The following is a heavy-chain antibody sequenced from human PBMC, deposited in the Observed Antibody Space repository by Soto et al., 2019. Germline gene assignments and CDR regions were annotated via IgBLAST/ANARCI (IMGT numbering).Heavy chain of an antibody. Sequence: GGSLRLSCAASGFTFSRYNMNWVRQAPGKGLEWVSYISSMIYYADSVKGRFTISRGNAKNSLYLQMNSLRDEDTAVYYCARDYWVIREAISLPLNYWAPGTLVTVSS. V-gene: IGHV3-48*02. CDR1: GFTFSRYN. J-gene: IGHJ4*02. CDR2: ISSMI. CDR3: ARDYWVIREAISLPLNY. D-gene: IGHD3-22*01.